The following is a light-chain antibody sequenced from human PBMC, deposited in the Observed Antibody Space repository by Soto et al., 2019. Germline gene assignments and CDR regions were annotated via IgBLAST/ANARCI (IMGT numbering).Light chain of an antibody. CDR2: DII. CDR3: VSFTTSRSYV. J-gene: IGLJ1*01. V-gene: IGLV2-14*03. Sequence: QSVLTKPASVSGSPGQSITISCTGTSSDVGAYIFVSWYQQHPGKAPKLMIYDIINRPSGVFNRFSGSKSGNTASLTISGLQAEDEADYYCVSFTTSRSYVFGTGTKVTVL. CDR1: SSDVGAYIF.